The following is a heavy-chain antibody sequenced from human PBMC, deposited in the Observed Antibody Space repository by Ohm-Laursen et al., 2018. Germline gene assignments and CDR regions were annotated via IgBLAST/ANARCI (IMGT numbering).Heavy chain of an antibody. CDR3: ARDSRSAAGIFDY. D-gene: IGHD6-13*01. Sequence: SLRLSCAASGFPFSSYNMNWVRQAPGKGLEWVSSISSSSSYIYYADSVKGRFTISRDNAKNSLYLQMNSLRAEDTAVYYCARDSRSAAGIFDYWGQGTLVTVSS. CDR1: GFPFSSYN. J-gene: IGHJ4*02. V-gene: IGHV3-21*01. CDR2: ISSSSSYI.